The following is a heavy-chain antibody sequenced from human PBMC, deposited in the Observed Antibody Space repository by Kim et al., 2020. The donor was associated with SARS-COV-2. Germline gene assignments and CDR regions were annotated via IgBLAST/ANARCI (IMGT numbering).Heavy chain of an antibody. CDR3: ARDLSIAVAGMGARDAFDL. CDR1: GGSISSSRYY. D-gene: IGHD6-19*01. Sequence: SETLSLTCTVSGGSISSSRYYWGWIRQPPGKGLEWIGSIYYSGSTYYNPSLKSRVTISVDTSKNQFSLKLSSVTAADTAVYYCARDLSIAVAGMGARDAFDLWGQGTMVTVSS. V-gene: IGHV4-39*01. CDR2: IYYSGST. J-gene: IGHJ3*01.